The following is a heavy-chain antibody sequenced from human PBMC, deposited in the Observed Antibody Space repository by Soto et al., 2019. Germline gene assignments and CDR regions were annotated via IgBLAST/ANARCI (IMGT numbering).Heavy chain of an antibody. D-gene: IGHD6-19*01. J-gene: IGHJ2*01. Sequence: ASVKVSCKASGYTFSNYGHSWVRQAPGQGLEWMGWISNYNNNTHYTQKFQGRVTMTTDASTTTAYMELRSPRSDDTAVYYCARVAVAGMWYFDLWGRGTLVTVSS. CDR1: GYTFSNYG. CDR2: ISNYNNNT. V-gene: IGHV1-18*04. CDR3: ARVAVAGMWYFDL.